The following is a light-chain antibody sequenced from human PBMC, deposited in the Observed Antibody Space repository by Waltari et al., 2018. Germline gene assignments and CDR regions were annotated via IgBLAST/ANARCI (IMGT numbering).Light chain of an antibody. J-gene: IGLJ2*01. CDR3: STWNNDLGGFVL. Sequence: QSVLTQSPSVSGTSAQTITIPCPGSNSNIARNFVYWYQQLPGAPPRLLIYRNDQRPSGIPDRFSGSKSGTSASLAISGLRSDDEGDYFCSTWNNDLGGFVLFGEGTRLTVL. CDR2: RND. CDR1: NSNIARNF. V-gene: IGLV1-47*01.